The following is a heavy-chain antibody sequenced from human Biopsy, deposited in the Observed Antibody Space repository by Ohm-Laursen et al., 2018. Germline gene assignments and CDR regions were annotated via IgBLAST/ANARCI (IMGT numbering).Heavy chain of an antibody. CDR1: GGSTNDYF. CDR2: IYSSGGS. Sequence: SDTLSLTCSVSGGSTNDYFWSWIRQPAGETLVWIGRIYSSGGSSYNPSLKSRISMSMDTSNNQFSLTLTSVTAADTAVYYCARTPGKAVAGRFLDLWGRGTLVTVSS. D-gene: IGHD6-19*01. J-gene: IGHJ2*01. V-gene: IGHV4-4*07. CDR3: ARTPGKAVAGRFLDL.